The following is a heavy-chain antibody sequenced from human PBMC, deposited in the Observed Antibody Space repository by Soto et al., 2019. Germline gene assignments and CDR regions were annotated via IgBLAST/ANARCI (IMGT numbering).Heavy chain of an antibody. D-gene: IGHD2-15*01. CDR3: VVAXXPYYFDY. CDR1: GYTFTSYG. Sequence: QVQLVQSGAEVKKPGASVKVSCKASGYTFTSYGIXXXXXXXXXGLEWMGWISAYNGNTNYAQKLQGRVTMTTDTXXXXXXXXXXXXXXXXXXXXXCVVAXXPYYFDYWGQGTLVTVSS. V-gene: IGHV1-18*01. CDR2: ISAYNGNT. J-gene: IGHJ4*02.